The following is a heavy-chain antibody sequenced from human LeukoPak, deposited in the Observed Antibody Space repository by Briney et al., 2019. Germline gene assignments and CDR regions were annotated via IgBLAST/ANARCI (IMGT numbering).Heavy chain of an antibody. CDR1: GFTFSSYA. CDR3: AKGGYYYDSSGFDY. Sequence: GRSLRLSCAASGFTFSSYAMHWVRQAPGKGLEWVSTISGSGGTTYYADSVKGRFTISRDNSKNTVYLQMNSLRAEDTAVYYCAKGGYYYDSSGFDYWGQGILVTVSS. CDR2: ISGSGGTT. D-gene: IGHD3-22*01. V-gene: IGHV3-23*01. J-gene: IGHJ4*02.